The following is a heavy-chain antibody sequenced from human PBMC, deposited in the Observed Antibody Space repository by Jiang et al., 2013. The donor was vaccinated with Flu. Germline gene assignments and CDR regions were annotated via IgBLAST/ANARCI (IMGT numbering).Heavy chain of an antibody. CDR3: ARGRAPEVAAYYFDY. Sequence: GSGLVKPSETLSLTCTVSGGSISAYYWNWLRQAPGKGLEWIGYIYYSGDTNYSPSLKSRITISVDTSKKRFSLKLSSVTAADTAMYFCARGRAPEVAAYYFDYWGQGMLVTVSS. J-gene: IGHJ4*02. CDR2: IYYSGDT. D-gene: IGHD6-13*01. V-gene: IGHV4-59*01. CDR1: GGSISAYY.